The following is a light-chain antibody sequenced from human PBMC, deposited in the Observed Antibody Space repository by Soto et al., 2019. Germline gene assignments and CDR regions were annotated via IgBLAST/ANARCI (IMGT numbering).Light chain of an antibody. J-gene: IGKJ1*01. V-gene: IGKV1-39*01. Sequence: DIQMTQSPYSLSASVADRITITYRASQRISSYLNWYQQKPGKAPKLLIYAASSLQSGVPSRFSGSGSGTDFTLTISSLQPEDSATYYCQQSYNLPWTFGPGTKVDI. CDR3: QQSYNLPWT. CDR2: AAS. CDR1: QRISSY.